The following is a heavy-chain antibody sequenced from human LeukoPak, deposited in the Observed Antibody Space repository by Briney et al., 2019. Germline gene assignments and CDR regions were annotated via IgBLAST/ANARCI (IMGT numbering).Heavy chain of an antibody. J-gene: IGHJ5*02. Sequence: GGSLRLSCAASGFTFSDYYMSWIRQAPGKGLEWVSYISSSSSYTNYADSVKGRFTISRDNAKNSLYLQMNSLRAEDTAVYYCARGSFGSGRINWFDPWGQGTLVTVSS. CDR2: ISSSSSYT. CDR3: ARGSFGSGRINWFDP. CDR1: GFTFSDYY. V-gene: IGHV3-11*06. D-gene: IGHD3-10*01.